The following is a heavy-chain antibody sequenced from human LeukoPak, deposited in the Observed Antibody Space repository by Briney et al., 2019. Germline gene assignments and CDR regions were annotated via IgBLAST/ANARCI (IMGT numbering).Heavy chain of an antibody. V-gene: IGHV3-23*01. J-gene: IGHJ4*02. CDR1: GFTFSSYA. D-gene: IGHD2-15*01. CDR2: ISGSGGST. Sequence: GGSLRLSCAASGFTFSSYAMSWVRQAPGKGLEWVSAISGSGGSTYYADSVKGRFTISRDNSKNTLYLQMNSLRAEDTAVYYCAKEGYCSGGSCYLYGDYARDGNDYWGQGTLVTVSS. CDR3: AKEGYCSGGSCYLYGDYARDGNDY.